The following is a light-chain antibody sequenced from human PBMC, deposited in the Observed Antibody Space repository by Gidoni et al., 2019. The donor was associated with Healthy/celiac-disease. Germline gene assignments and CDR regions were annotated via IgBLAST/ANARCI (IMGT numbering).Light chain of an antibody. CDR1: QRISSW. J-gene: IGKJ1*01. CDR3: QQYNNYRT. V-gene: IGKV1-5*03. Sequence: DIQMTQSPSTLSASVGDRVTITCRASQRISSWLAWYQQKPGKAPKRMIYKASNLESGVPLRFSGSGSGTEFTLTISSLQPDDFATYYCQQYNNYRTFGQGTKVEIK. CDR2: KAS.